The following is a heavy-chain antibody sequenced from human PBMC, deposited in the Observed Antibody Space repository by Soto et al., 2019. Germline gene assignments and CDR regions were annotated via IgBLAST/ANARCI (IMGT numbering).Heavy chain of an antibody. Sequence: GGSLRLSCAASGFTFSSYAMSWVRQAPGKGLEWVSAISGSGGSTYYADSVKGRFTISRDNSKNTLYLQMNSLRAEDTAVYYCAKDNEREGHLGELSPTWSDYWGQGTLVTVSS. CDR2: ISGSGGST. D-gene: IGHD3-16*02. CDR3: AKDNEREGHLGELSPTWSDY. J-gene: IGHJ4*02. CDR1: GFTFSSYA. V-gene: IGHV3-23*01.